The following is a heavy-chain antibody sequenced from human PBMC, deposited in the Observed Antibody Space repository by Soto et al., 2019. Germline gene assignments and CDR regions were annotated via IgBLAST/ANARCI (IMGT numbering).Heavy chain of an antibody. CDR1: GFNVNASY. D-gene: IGHD2-15*01. CDR2: IYSGGRT. CDR3: ARGVGYCNGGTCYYFDF. V-gene: IGHV3-53*01. J-gene: IGHJ4*02. Sequence: PVGSLRLSCAASGFNVNASYMSWVRQAPGKELEWVSLIYSGGRTHHADSVKGRFIISRDNSKNTLFLQMNSLRAEDTAVYYCARGVGYCNGGTCYYFDFWGQGTLVTVSS.